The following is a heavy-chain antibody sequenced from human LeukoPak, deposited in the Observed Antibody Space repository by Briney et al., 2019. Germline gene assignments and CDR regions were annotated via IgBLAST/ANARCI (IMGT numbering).Heavy chain of an antibody. CDR2: KWYDGSNK. V-gene: IGHV3-33*06. J-gene: IGHJ6*03. CDR1: GFTFSSYG. D-gene: IGHD3-10*01. Sequence: GGSLRLSCAASGFTFSSYGMHWVRQAPGKGLEWVAVKWYDGSNKYYADSVKGRFTISRDNSKNTLYLQMNSLRAEDTAVYYCAKDRVVRGVISYYMDVWGKGTTVTVSS. CDR3: AKDRVVRGVISYYMDV.